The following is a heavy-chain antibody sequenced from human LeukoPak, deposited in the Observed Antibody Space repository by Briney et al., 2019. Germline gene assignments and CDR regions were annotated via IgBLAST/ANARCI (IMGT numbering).Heavy chain of an antibody. CDR1: GYTFTSYG. V-gene: IGHV1-18*01. Sequence: GASVKVSCKASGYTFTSYGISWVRQAPGQGLEWMGWISAYNGNTNYAQKLQGRVTMTTDTSTSTAYMELRSLRSDDTAVYYCARVTYDFWSAQRPYYFDYWGQGTLVTVSS. J-gene: IGHJ4*02. CDR2: ISAYNGNT. D-gene: IGHD3-3*01. CDR3: ARVTYDFWSAQRPYYFDY.